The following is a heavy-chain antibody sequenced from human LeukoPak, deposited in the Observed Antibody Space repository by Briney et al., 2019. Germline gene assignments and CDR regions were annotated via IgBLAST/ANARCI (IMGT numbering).Heavy chain of an antibody. CDR3: ARGRYCSADICSGGDAFDI. CDR2: IYTRGSS. Sequence: PAETLSLTCTVSGGSINNYSWSWIRQPAGKGLEWVWRIYTRGSSNYYPSLKRRGTISVDTSKTQFSLKLSSVTAADTAVYYGARGRYCSADICSGGDAFDIWGQGTMVCVSS. J-gene: IGHJ3*02. CDR1: GGSINNYS. D-gene: IGHD2-15*01. V-gene: IGHV4-4*07.